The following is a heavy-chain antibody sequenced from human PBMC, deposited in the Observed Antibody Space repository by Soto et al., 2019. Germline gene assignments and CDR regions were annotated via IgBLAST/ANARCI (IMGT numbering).Heavy chain of an antibody. Sequence: ASVKVSCKASGGTFSSYAISWVRQAPGQGLEWMGGIIPIFGTANYAQKFQGRVTITADESTSTAYMELSSLRSEDTAVYYCASDYCSGGSCYLRGYYYYGMDVWGQGTTVTVS. CDR3: ASDYCSGGSCYLRGYYYYGMDV. CDR2: IIPIFGTA. CDR1: GGTFSSYA. D-gene: IGHD2-15*01. V-gene: IGHV1-69*13. J-gene: IGHJ6*02.